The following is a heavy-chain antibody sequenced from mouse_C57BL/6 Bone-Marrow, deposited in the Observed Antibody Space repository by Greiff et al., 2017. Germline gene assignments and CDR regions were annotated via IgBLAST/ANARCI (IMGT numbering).Heavy chain of an antibody. CDR3: TTNGSTFAY. J-gene: IGHJ3*01. CDR2: IDPANGDT. D-gene: IGHD1-1*01. CDR1: GFNIKDDY. Sequence: EVQLQQSGAELVRPGASVKLSCTASGFNIKDDYMHWVKQRPEQGLEWIGWIDPANGDTEYASKFQGKATITADTSSNTAYLQLSSLTSEDTAVYYCTTNGSTFAYWGQETLVTVSA. V-gene: IGHV14-4*01.